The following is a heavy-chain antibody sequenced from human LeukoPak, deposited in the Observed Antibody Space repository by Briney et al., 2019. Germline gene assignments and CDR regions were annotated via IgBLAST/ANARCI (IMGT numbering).Heavy chain of an antibody. V-gene: IGHV3-23*01. Sequence: GGSLRLSCVASGFTFSSFALSWVRQAPGKGLEQVSVISGSGSYTYYAESVKGRFTVSRNNSKNTLYLELNSLRVEDTAVYYCARVVKRDGYNGDYCDYWGQGTLVTVSS. CDR2: ISGSGSYT. CDR3: ARVVKRDGYNGDYCDY. D-gene: IGHD5-24*01. J-gene: IGHJ4*02. CDR1: GFTFSSFA.